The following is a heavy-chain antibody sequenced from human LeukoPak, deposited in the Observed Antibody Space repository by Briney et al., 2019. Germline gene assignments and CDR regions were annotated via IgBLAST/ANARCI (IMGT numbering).Heavy chain of an antibody. Sequence: SVKVSCKASGHTFTSYYMHWVRQAPGQGLEWMGIIDPSGGSTAYAQKLQGRVTLTRDMSTSTVYMELSSLRSEDTAVYYCARARSTANRTPFDYWGQGTLVTVSS. V-gene: IGHV1-46*01. CDR2: IDPSGGST. J-gene: IGHJ4*02. CDR1: GHTFTSYY. CDR3: ARARSTANRTPFDY. D-gene: IGHD1-1*01.